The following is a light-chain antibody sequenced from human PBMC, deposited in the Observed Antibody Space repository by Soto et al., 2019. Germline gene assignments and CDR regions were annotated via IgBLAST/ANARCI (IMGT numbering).Light chain of an antibody. CDR3: CSYTSHKTYF. J-gene: IGLJ1*01. V-gene: IGLV2-14*01. CDR2: DVS. Sequence: QSVLTQPASVSGSPGQSITISCTGTISDVGVYNYVSWYQQHPDKAPKLMIYDVSNRPSGVSNRFYGSKSGNTASLTISALHAEEETYYYCCSYTSHKTYFFGTGTKLTVL. CDR1: ISDVGVYNY.